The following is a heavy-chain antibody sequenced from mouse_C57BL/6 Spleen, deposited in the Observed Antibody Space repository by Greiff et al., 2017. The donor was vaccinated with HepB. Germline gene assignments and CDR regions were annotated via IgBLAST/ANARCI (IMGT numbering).Heavy chain of an antibody. CDR1: GFSFNTYA. D-gene: IGHD2-4*01. CDR2: IRSKSNNYAT. CDR3: VRPPYDYDGRVHWFAY. Sequence: DVMLVESGGGLVQPKGSLKLSCAASGFSFNTYAMNWVRQAPGKGLEWVARIRSKSNNYATYYADSVKDRFTISRDDSESMLYLQMNNLKTEDTAMYYCVRPPYDYDGRVHWFAYWGQGTLVTVSA. V-gene: IGHV10-1*01. J-gene: IGHJ3*01.